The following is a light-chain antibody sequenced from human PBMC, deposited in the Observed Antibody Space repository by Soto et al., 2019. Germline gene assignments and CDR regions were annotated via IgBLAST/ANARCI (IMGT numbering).Light chain of an antibody. J-gene: IGKJ2*01. CDR2: LGS. Sequence: DIVMTQSPLSLPVIPGEPASISCRSSQSLLHSNGYNYLDWYLQKPGQSPHLLIYLGSNRASGVPDRFSGGGSGTDFTPKISRVEAEDVGVYYCMQALQTPYTFGQGTKLEI. CDR3: MQALQTPYT. CDR1: QSLLHSNGYNY. V-gene: IGKV2-28*01.